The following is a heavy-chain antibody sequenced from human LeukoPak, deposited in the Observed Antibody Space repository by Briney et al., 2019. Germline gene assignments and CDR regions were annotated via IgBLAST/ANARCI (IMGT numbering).Heavy chain of an antibody. J-gene: IGHJ5*02. D-gene: IGHD6-13*01. CDR1: GYTFTSCG. Sequence: ASVKVSCKASGYTFTSCGISWVRQAPGQGLEWMGWISAYNGNTNYAQKLRGRVTMTTDTSTSTAYMELRSLRSDDTAVYYCAREGGSWWSSMNYWFDPWGQGTLVTVSS. CDR3: AREGGSWWSSMNYWFDP. V-gene: IGHV1-18*01. CDR2: ISAYNGNT.